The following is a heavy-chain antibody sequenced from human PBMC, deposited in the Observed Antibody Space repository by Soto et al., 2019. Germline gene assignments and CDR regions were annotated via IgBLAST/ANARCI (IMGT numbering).Heavy chain of an antibody. V-gene: IGHV3-23*01. D-gene: IGHD6-19*01. CDR1: GFTLSSYA. CDR2: ISGSGGST. J-gene: IGHJ3*02. CDR3: AKDRVTVVGYDAFDI. Sequence: GGSLRLSCAASGFTLSSYAMSWVRQAPGKGLEWVSGISGSGGSTYYADSVKGRFTISRDNSKNTLSLQMNRLRAEDTAVYSCAKDRVTVVGYDAFDIWGQGPMGSGSS.